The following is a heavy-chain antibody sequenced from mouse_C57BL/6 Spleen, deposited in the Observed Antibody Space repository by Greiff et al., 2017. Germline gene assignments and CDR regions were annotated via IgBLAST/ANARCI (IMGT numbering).Heavy chain of an antibody. CDR2: IDPETGGT. J-gene: IGHJ3*01. Sequence: QVQLQQSGAELVRPGASVTLSCKASGYTFTDYEMHWVKQTPVHGLEWIGAIDPETGGTAYNQKFKGKAILTADKSSRTAYMELRSLTSEDSAVYYCTRKRVYYGYDEEFDYWGQGTLVTVSA. D-gene: IGHD2-2*01. V-gene: IGHV1-15*01. CDR3: TRKRVYYGYDEEFDY. CDR1: GYTFTDYE.